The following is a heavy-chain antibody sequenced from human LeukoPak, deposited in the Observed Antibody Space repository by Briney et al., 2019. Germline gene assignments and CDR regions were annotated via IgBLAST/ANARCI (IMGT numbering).Heavy chain of an antibody. CDR2: IYYSGST. J-gene: IGHJ4*02. D-gene: IGHD2-15*01. V-gene: IGHV4-59*12. Sequence: SETLSLTCTVSGGSISSYYWSWIRQPPGKGLEWIGYIYYSGSTNYNPSLKSRVTVSVDTSKNQFSLKLSSVTAADTAVYYCAGCSGASCYYITSPLYFDYWGQGTLVTVSS. CDR1: GGSISSYY. CDR3: AGCSGASCYYITSPLYFDY.